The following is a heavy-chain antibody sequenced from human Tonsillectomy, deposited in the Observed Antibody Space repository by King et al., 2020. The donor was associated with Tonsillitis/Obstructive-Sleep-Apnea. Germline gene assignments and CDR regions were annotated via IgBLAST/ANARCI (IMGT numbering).Heavy chain of an antibody. CDR3: ARVYDFLTGGGPAPRFDP. V-gene: IGHV4-34*01. CDR1: GGSFSGYY. Sequence: QVQLQQWGAGLLKPSETLSLTCAVYGGSFSGYYWSWIRQPPGKGLEWIGEINHSGNTNYNPSLKSRLTISVDTSKNQFSLKLSSVTAADTAVYYCARVYDFLTGGGPAPRFDPWGQGTLVTVSS. D-gene: IGHD3-9*01. CDR2: INHSGNT. J-gene: IGHJ5*02.